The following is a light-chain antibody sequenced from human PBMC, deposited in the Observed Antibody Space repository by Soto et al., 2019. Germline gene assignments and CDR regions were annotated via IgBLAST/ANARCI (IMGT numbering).Light chain of an antibody. CDR3: QQRSNWPRT. CDR2: DAS. CDR1: QSVSNS. Sequence: EIVLTQSPATLCLSPGERATLSFRASQSVSNSLAWYQQKPGQAPRLLIFDASNRATDIPARFSGSGSGTDVTLTINSLEPEDFAVYYRQQRSNWPRTFGQGTKLEIK. V-gene: IGKV3-11*01. J-gene: IGKJ2*01.